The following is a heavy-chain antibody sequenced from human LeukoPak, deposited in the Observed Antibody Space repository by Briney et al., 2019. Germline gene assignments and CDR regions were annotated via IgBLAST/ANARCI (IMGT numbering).Heavy chain of an antibody. D-gene: IGHD3-16*02. CDR3: ARAYQPLGGLSLPDY. CDR1: GYSFTTYA. CDR2: INPNTGNP. J-gene: IGHJ4*02. V-gene: IGHV7-4-1*02. Sequence: ASVKVSCKASGYSFTTYAMNWLRQAPGQGLEWMGWINPNTGNPTYAPGFTGRFVFSLDTSVSTAYLQISGLKADDTAVYYCARAYQPLGGLSLPDYWGQGTLVSVSS.